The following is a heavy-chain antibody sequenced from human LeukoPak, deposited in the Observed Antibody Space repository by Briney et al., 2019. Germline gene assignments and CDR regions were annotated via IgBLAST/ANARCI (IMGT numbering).Heavy chain of an antibody. CDR3: AKAEDYYGSGSRYYGMDV. V-gene: IGHV3-43D*04. Sequence: PGGSLRLSCAASGFTFDDYAMHWVRQAPGKGLEWVPLISWDGGSTYYADSVKGRFTISRDNSKNSLYLQMNSLRAEDTALYYCAKAEDYYGSGSRYYGMDVWGKGTTVTVSS. D-gene: IGHD3-10*01. J-gene: IGHJ6*04. CDR2: ISWDGGST. CDR1: GFTFDDYA.